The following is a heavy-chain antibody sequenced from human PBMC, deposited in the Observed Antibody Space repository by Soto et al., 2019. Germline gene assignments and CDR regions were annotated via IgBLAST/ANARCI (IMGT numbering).Heavy chain of an antibody. CDR2: ISYDGGNA. D-gene: IGHD3-3*01. J-gene: IGHJ6*02. CDR3: ARDLTVFGVLNGDSPMDV. Sequence: LRLSCAGSGFSFSNHVMHWVRQAPGKGLEWVAVISYDGGNAYYAESVKGRFTVSRDNSKNTMYIEMSSVRGDDTAVYYCARDLTVFGVLNGDSPMDVWGQGTTVTVSS. CDR1: GFSFSNHV. V-gene: IGHV3-30*03.